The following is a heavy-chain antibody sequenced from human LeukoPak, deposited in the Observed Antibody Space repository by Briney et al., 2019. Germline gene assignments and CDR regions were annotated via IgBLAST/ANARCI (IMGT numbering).Heavy chain of an antibody. CDR1: GYTFTSYG. D-gene: IGHD3-22*01. J-gene: IGHJ6*02. CDR2: ISAYNGNT. Sequence: ASVKVSCKASGYTFTSYGISWVRQAPGQGLEWMGWISAYNGNTNYAQKLQGRVTMTTDTSTSTAYMELRSLRSDDTAVYYCARTLLYDSSGYYRHYYYSMDVWGQGTTVTVSS. CDR3: ARTLLYDSSGYYRHYYYSMDV. V-gene: IGHV1-18*01.